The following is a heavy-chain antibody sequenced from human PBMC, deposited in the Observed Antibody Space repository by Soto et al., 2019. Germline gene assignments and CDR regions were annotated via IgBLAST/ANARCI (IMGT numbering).Heavy chain of an antibody. CDR1: GFTFSSYA. D-gene: IGHD1-26*01. CDR3: AKGKISTTTYTSFDS. J-gene: IGHJ5*01. CDR2: ISGSGGST. Sequence: GGSLRLSCAASGFTFSSYAMSWVRQAPGKGLEWVSAISGSGGSTYYADSVKGRFTISRDNSKNTLYLQMNSLRAEDTAVYYCAKGKISTTTYTSFDSWGQGTLVTVSS. V-gene: IGHV3-23*01.